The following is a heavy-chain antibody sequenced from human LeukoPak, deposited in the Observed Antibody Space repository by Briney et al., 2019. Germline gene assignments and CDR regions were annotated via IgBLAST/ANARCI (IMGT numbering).Heavy chain of an antibody. CDR3: ARDGGVYGMDV. V-gene: IGHV3-21*01. D-gene: IGHD3-3*01. CDR2: ISSSSSYI. CDR1: GFTFSNFA. J-gene: IGHJ6*02. Sequence: GGSLRLSCAASGFTFSNFAMSWVRQAPGKGLEWVSSISSSSSYIYYADSVKGRFTISRDNAKNSLYLQMNSLRAEDTAVYYCARDGGVYGMDVWGQGTTVTVSS.